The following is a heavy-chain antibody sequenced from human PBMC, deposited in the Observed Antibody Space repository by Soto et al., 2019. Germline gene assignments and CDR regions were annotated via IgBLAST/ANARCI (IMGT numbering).Heavy chain of an antibody. Sequence: GGSLRLSCAASAFTFSPYRMNWVREAPGKGLEWVSFIGSDITTIYYADSVRGRFTISRDNAKNSLYLQMHSLRDEDTAVYYCAREYCGGDCYGMYVSGQGTTVP. CDR2: IGSDITTI. CDR1: AFTFSPYR. CDR3: AREYCGGDCYGMYV. V-gene: IGHV3-48*02. J-gene: IGHJ6*01. D-gene: IGHD2-21*01.